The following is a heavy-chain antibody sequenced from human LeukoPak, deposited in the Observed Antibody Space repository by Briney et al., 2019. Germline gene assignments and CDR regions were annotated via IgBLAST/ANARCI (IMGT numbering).Heavy chain of an antibody. CDR3: ALHWEVSGYDPFYNWFDP. CDR2: INPSGGST. Sequence: ASVKVSCKSSGYTFTSYYMHWVRQAPGQGLEWMGIINPSGGSTSYAQKFQGRVTMTRDTSTSTVYMELSSLRSEDTAVYCCALHWEVSGYDPFYNWFDPWGQGTLVTVSS. D-gene: IGHD5-12*01. J-gene: IGHJ5*02. V-gene: IGHV1-46*01. CDR1: GYTFTSYY.